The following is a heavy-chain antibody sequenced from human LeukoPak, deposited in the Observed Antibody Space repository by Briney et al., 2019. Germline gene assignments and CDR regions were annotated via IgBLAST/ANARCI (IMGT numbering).Heavy chain of an antibody. CDR1: GFTFSSYA. J-gene: IGHJ4*02. CDR3: AKLITGFWSGYYPYYFGY. Sequence: GGSLRLSCAASGFTFSSYAMSWVRQAPGKGLEWVSAISGSGGSTYYADSVKGRFTISRDNSKNTLYLQMNSLRAEDTAVYYCAKLITGFWSGYYPYYFGYWGQGTLVTVSS. D-gene: IGHD3-3*01. V-gene: IGHV3-23*01. CDR2: ISGSGGST.